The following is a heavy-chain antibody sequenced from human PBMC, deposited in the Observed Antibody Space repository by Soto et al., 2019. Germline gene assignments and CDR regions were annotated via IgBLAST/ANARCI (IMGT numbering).Heavy chain of an antibody. CDR2: IGSSGGYI. V-gene: IGHV3-21*01. CDR1: GFIFSDFS. Sequence: GGSLRLSCAVSGFIFSDFSMNWVRQAPGKGLEWVASIGSSGGYIFYADSAKGRFTISRDNANKSLDLEINSLRGEDTAVYYCAREKKHQSLGGRFGMDVWGQGTTVTVSS. D-gene: IGHD2-2*01. J-gene: IGHJ6*02. CDR3: AREKKHQSLGGRFGMDV.